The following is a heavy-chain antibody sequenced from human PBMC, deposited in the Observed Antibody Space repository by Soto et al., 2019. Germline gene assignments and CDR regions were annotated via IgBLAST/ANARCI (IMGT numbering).Heavy chain of an antibody. CDR3: ARMATGGILTYYYYMDV. CDR1: GGSISSDY. J-gene: IGHJ6*03. CDR2: IYYSGST. V-gene: IGHV4-59*08. Sequence: PSETLSLTCTVSGGSISSDYWIWIRQPPGKGLEWIGYIYYSGSTNYNPSLKSRVTISVDTSKNQFSLKLSSVTAADTAVYYCARMATGGILTYYYYMDVWGNGTTVTVSS. D-gene: IGHD6-13*01.